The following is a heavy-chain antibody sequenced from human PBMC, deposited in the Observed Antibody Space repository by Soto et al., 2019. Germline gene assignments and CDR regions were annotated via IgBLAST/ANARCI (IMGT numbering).Heavy chain of an antibody. CDR3: ATSYDSGFDP. CDR1: GYPFSKYG. CDR2: IKPDNGDT. J-gene: IGHJ5*02. Sequence: QLQLVQSGAEVERPGASVRVSCKAYGYPFSKYGISWIRQAPGQGLEWMGWIKPDNGDTNYAQKFQGRVTMTTDTSSNTAYMELRSLRSDATAVYYCATSYDSGFDPWGQGTRVSVSS. V-gene: IGHV1-18*04. D-gene: IGHD5-12*01.